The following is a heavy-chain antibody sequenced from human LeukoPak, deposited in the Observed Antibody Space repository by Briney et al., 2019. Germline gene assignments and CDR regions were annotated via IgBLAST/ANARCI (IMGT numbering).Heavy chain of an antibody. CDR3: ARTGFRYYDSSGYYDKRTNDY. V-gene: IGHV4-59*01. D-gene: IGHD3-22*01. CDR2: IYYIGTT. Sequence: PSETLFLTCTVSGGSITSYYWSWIRQSPGKGLEWIGYIYYIGTTNYNPSLKSRVTISVDTSKNQFSLKLSSVTAADTAVYYCARTGFRYYDSSGYYDKRTNDYWGQGTLVTVSS. CDR1: GGSITSYY. J-gene: IGHJ4*02.